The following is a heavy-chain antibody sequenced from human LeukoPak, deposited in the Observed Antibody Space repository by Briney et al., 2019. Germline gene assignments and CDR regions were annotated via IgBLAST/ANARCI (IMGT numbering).Heavy chain of an antibody. D-gene: IGHD3-10*01. J-gene: IGHJ4*02. V-gene: IGHV4-59*01. CDR2: IYYSGST. CDR1: GGSISSYY. Sequence: PSETLSLTCTVSGGSISSYYWSWIRQPPGKGLEWIGYIYYSGSTNYNPSLKSRVTISVVTSKNQFSLKLSSVTAADTAVYYCARGFGSGSYYKRYYFDYWGQGTLVTVSS. CDR3: ARGFGSGSYYKRYYFDY.